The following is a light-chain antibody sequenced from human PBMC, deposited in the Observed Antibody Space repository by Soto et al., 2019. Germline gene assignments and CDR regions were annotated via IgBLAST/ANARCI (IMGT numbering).Light chain of an antibody. V-gene: IGKV3-20*01. J-gene: IGKJ1*01. CDR2: GAS. CDR1: QSVSSGH. CDR3: QQYGHSLWT. Sequence: DIVLTQSPGTLSLSPGERASLSCRASQSVSSGHLAWYQQKPGQAPRLLIYGASSRATGIPDRFSGSGSGTDFTLTISRLEPEDYEVYYCQQYGHSLWTLGQGPKVDIK.